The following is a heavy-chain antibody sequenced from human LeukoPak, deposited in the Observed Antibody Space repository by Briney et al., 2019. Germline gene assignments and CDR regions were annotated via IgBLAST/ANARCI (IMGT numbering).Heavy chain of an antibody. V-gene: IGHV3-15*05. J-gene: IGHJ4*02. CDR1: GFTFSNAW. CDR2: IKSKTDGGTT. D-gene: IGHD3-22*01. CDR3: TTVDYYDSSSYSCDY. Sequence: PGGSLRLSCAASGFTFSNAWMSWVRQAPGKGLEWVGRIKSKTDGGTTDYAAPVKGRFTISRDDSKNTLYLQMNSLKTEDAAVYYCTTVDYYDSSSYSCDYWGQGTLVTVSS.